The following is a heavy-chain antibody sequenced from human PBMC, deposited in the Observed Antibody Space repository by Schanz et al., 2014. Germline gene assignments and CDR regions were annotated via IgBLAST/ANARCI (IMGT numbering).Heavy chain of an antibody. D-gene: IGHD6-19*01. Sequence: QVQLVQSGAEVKKPGASVKVSCKASGYTFTSYGINWVRQAPGQGLEWMGWISAYNGNTNYAQKLQGRFTMTTDTSTSTAYMDLRSLRSDDTTVYYCARSAYSCGCSDRDIAHFDYWGQGTLVTVSS. CDR1: GYTFTSYG. V-gene: IGHV1-18*01. CDR2: ISAYNGNT. J-gene: IGHJ4*02. CDR3: ARSAYSCGCSDRDIAHFDY.